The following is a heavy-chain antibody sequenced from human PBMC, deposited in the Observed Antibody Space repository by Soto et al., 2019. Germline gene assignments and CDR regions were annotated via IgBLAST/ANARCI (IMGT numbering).Heavy chain of an antibody. J-gene: IGHJ5*02. Sequence: ASVKVSCKASGGTFSSYAISCVRQAPGQGLEWMGGIIPIFGTANYAQKFQGRVTITADESTSTAYMELSSLRSEDTAVYYCARERVRLYPTPNWFDPWGQGTLVTVSS. CDR3: ARERVRLYPTPNWFDP. CDR2: IIPIFGTA. CDR1: GGTFSSYA. V-gene: IGHV1-69*13. D-gene: IGHD2-8*01.